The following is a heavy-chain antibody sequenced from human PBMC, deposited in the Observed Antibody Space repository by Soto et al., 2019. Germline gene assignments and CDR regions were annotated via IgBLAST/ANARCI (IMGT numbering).Heavy chain of an antibody. V-gene: IGHV4-34*01. CDR2: INHSGST. CDR1: GGSFSGYY. J-gene: IGHJ6*02. CDR3: ARGNYPTNLFRFLAWSSVYYYGMDV. Sequence: PSETLSLTCAVYGGSFSGYYWSWIRQPPGKGLEWIGEINHSGSTNYNPSLKSRVTISVDTSKNQFSLKLSPVTAADTAVYYCARGNYPTNLFRFLAWSSVYYYGMDVWGQGTTVTVSS. D-gene: IGHD3-3*01.